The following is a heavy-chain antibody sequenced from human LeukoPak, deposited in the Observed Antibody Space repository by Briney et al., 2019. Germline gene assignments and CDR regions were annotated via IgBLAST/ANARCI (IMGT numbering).Heavy chain of an antibody. CDR1: GFTFSSYA. D-gene: IGHD2-2*01. J-gene: IGHJ4*02. CDR2: ISGSGGST. Sequence: GGSLRLSCAASGFTFSSYAMSWVRQAPGKGLEWVSAISGSGGSTYYADSVKGRFTISRDNSKNTLYLQMNSLRAEDTAVYYCAKDRGYCSSTSRYPGFVFDYWGQGTLVTVSS. V-gene: IGHV3-23*01. CDR3: AKDRGYCSSTSRYPGFVFDY.